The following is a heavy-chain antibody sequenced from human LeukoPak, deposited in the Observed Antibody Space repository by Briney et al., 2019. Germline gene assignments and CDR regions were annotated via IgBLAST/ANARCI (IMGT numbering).Heavy chain of an antibody. CDR3: AREVRGSLDALDI. Sequence: ASVKASCKASGYTFISYDINWVRQATGQGLEWMGWMNPNSGNTNYAQKFQGRVTMTRNTSISTAYMELSSLRSEDTAVYYCAREVRGSLDALDIWGQGAMVTVSS. D-gene: IGHD1-26*01. V-gene: IGHV1-8*01. J-gene: IGHJ3*02. CDR2: MNPNSGNT. CDR1: GYTFISYD.